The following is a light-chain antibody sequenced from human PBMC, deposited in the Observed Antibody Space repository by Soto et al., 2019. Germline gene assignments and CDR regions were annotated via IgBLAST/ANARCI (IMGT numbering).Light chain of an antibody. Sequence: EIVLTQSPGTLSVSPGERATLSCRASQSVGRNYLAWDQQKPGQAPRLLIYGASSRATGIPDRFSGSGSGTDFTLTISRLEPEDFAVYYCQQYGSSPLTFGGGTKVETK. CDR2: GAS. CDR3: QQYGSSPLT. V-gene: IGKV3-20*01. CDR1: QSVGRNY. J-gene: IGKJ4*01.